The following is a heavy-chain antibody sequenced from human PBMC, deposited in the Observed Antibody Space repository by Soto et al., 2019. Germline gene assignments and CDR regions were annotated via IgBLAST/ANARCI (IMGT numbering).Heavy chain of an antibody. V-gene: IGHV1-69*02. J-gene: IGHJ6*02. CDR1: RGTFSSYT. CDR2: IIPILGIA. Sequence: QVQLVQSGAEVKKPGSSVKVSCKASRGTFSSYTIRWVRQAPGQGLEWMGRIIPILGIANYAQKFQGRVTITADKSTSTAYMELSSLRSEDTAVYYCARGIGVVVNYGMDVWGQGTTVTVSS. D-gene: IGHD3-22*01. CDR3: ARGIGVVVNYGMDV.